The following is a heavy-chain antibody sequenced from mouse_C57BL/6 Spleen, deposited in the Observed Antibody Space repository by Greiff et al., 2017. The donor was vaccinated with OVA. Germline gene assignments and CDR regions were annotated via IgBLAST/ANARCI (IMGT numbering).Heavy chain of an antibody. V-gene: IGHV5-16*01. CDR1: GFTFSDYY. D-gene: IGHD4-1*01. J-gene: IGHJ4*01. CDR3: ARDSPTGTDAMDY. Sequence: EVKLVESEGGLVQPGSSMKLSCTASGFTFSDYYMAWVRQVPEKGLEWVANINYDGSSTYYLDSLKSRFIISRDNAKNILYLQMSSLKSEDTATYYCARDSPTGTDAMDYWGQGTSVTVSS. CDR2: INYDGSST.